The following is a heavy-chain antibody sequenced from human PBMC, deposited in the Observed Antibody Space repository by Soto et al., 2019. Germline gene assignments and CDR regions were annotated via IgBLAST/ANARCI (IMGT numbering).Heavy chain of an antibody. V-gene: IGHV4-31*03. Sequence: PSETLSLTCTVSGGSISSGNYYWSWIRQHPGKGLEWIGYIYYSGSTYYNPSLKSRVTISVDTSKNHFSLKLSSVTAADTAVYYCARVFSDSSSFFDPWGQGTLVTVSS. CDR2: IYYSGST. CDR1: GGSISSGNYY. J-gene: IGHJ5*02. D-gene: IGHD6-13*01. CDR3: ARVFSDSSSFFDP.